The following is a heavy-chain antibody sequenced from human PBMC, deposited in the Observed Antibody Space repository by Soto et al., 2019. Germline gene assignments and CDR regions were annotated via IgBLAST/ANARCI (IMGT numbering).Heavy chain of an antibody. CDR1: GFTFSSYA. V-gene: IGHV3-23*01. D-gene: IGHD3-10*01. Sequence: EVQLLESGGGLVQPGGSLRLSCAASGFTFSSYAMSWVRQAPGKGLEWVSAISGSGGSTYYADSVKGRFTISRDNSKNTLYLKINGLGAEDTAVYYCAKDRKEVRGVIHYYYYGMDVGGQGTTVTVSS. CDR2: ISGSGGST. CDR3: AKDRKEVRGVIHYYYYGMDV. J-gene: IGHJ6*02.